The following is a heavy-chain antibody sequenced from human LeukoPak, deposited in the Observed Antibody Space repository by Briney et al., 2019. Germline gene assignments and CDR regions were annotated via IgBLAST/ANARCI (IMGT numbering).Heavy chain of an antibody. CDR3: ARDRNTIFESGDAFDI. CDR1: GYTFTGYY. D-gene: IGHD3-3*01. V-gene: IGHV1-2*02. Sequence: GASVKVSCKASGYTFTGYYMHWVRQAPGQGLEWMGWINPNSGGTNYAQKFQGRVAMTRDTSISTAYMELSRLRSDDTAVYCCARDRNTIFESGDAFDIWGQGTMVTVSS. CDR2: INPNSGGT. J-gene: IGHJ3*02.